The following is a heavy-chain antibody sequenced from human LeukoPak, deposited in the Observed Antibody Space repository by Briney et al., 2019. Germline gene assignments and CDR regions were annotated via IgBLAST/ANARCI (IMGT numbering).Heavy chain of an antibody. CDR3: ARFKESGTVTTYPYGMDV. V-gene: IGHV4-61*05. J-gene: IGHJ6*02. CDR2: IYYSGST. D-gene: IGHD4-11*01. CDR1: GGSISSISSNNYH. Sequence: SETLSLTCIVSGGSISSISSNNYHWGWIRQPPGKGLEWIGYIYYSGSTNYNPSLKSRVTISVDTSKNQFSLKLSSVTAADTAVYYCARFKESGTVTTYPYGMDVWGQGTRSPSP.